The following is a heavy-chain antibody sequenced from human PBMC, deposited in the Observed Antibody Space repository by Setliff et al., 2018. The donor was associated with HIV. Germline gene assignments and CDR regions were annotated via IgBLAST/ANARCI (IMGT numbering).Heavy chain of an antibody. Sequence: GESLTISCEGSGYSFIRYWIGWVRQMPGKGLEWMGIIYPGDSDPRYSPSFQGQVTISADKSISTAYLQWSSLKASDTAIYYCARPRSGGSIDAFDIWGQGTMVTVSS. CDR3: ARPRSGGSIDAFDI. V-gene: IGHV5-51*01. J-gene: IGHJ3*02. CDR2: IYPGDSDP. CDR1: GYSFIRYW. D-gene: IGHD2-15*01.